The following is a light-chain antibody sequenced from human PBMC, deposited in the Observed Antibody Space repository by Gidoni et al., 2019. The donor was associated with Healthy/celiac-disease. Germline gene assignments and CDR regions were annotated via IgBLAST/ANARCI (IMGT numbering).Light chain of an antibody. J-gene: IGKJ2*01. V-gene: IGKV3-15*01. CDR1: QSVSSN. Sequence: EIVMTQSPATLSVSPGERATLSCRASQSVSSNLAWYQQKPGQAPRLLIYGASTRATGIPASFSGSGSGTEFTLTISSLQSEDFAVYYCQQYNNWPPYTCGQGTKLEIK. CDR3: QQYNNWPPYT. CDR2: GAS.